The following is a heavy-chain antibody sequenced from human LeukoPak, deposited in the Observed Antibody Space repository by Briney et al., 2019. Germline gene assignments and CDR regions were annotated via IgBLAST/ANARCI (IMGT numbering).Heavy chain of an antibody. J-gene: IGHJ4*02. Sequence: GGSLRLSCAASGFTFSDQTMNWVRQAPGKGLEWLSYIGRHVWYADPMKGRFTISRDNAKNSLYLQMNSLRAEDTALFYCARESSDSQLADVWGQGTLVTVSS. CDR1: GFTFSDQT. CDR3: ARESSDSQLADV. D-gene: IGHD1-1*01. CDR2: IGRHV. V-gene: IGHV3-48*01.